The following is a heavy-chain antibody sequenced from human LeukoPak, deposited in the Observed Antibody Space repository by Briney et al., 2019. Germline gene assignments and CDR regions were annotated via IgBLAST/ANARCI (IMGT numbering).Heavy chain of an antibody. D-gene: IGHD2-2*01. J-gene: IGHJ3*01. Sequence: SETLSLTCSVSGGSISSYYWSWIRQPAGEGLEWIGRLYTSGNTNYNPSLKSRVTMSLDTSKNQFSLKLSSVTAADTAVYFCARDGGLVVPTAPAVFDVWGPGTMVTVSS. CDR1: GGSISSYY. CDR2: LYTSGNT. V-gene: IGHV4-4*07. CDR3: ARDGGLVVPTAPAVFDV.